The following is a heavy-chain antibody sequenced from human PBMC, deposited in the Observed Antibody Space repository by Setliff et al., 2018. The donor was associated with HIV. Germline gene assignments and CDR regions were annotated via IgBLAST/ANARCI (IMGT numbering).Heavy chain of an antibody. CDR2: FDPQDGET. CDR3: ARMGEMATIGYSYYYMDV. CDR1: GFTLREVS. J-gene: IGHJ6*03. Sequence: ASVKVSCKVSGFTLREVSMHWVRQAPGKGLEWMGYFDPQDGETVYAQKFQGRVTLTADDSATTVYMELSSLLSDDTAVYYWARMGEMATIGYSYYYMDVWGKGTTVTVSS. V-gene: IGHV1-24*01. D-gene: IGHD3-16*01.